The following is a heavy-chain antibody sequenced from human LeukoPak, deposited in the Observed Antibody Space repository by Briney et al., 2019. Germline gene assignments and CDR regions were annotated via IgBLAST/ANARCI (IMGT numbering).Heavy chain of an antibody. J-gene: IGHJ5*01. CDR2: ISGRDDST. D-gene: IGHD2-2*01. CDR1: GFRFSTYA. V-gene: IGHV3-23*01. CDR3: AKDRETSSTGPNWFDS. Sequence: GGSLRLSCAASGFRFSTYAMSWVRQAPGKGLEWVSGISGRDDSTYYANSVKGRFTISRDNSKNTLYLQMSGLRAEDTAVYYCAKDRETSSTGPNWFDSWGQGTLVTVSS.